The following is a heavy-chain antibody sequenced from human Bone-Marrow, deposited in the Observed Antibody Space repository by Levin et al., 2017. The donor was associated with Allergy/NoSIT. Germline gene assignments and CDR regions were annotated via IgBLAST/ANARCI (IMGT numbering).Heavy chain of an antibody. D-gene: IGHD3-10*01. J-gene: IGHJ4*02. CDR2: FYPEDYET. CDR3: ATRPPSTYVSRRNTGDF. Sequence: ASVKVSCKVSGHTLSELPMHWVRQAPGKGLEWMGGFYPEDYETIYAQQFQGRVTMTEDTSADTAYMELNSLTSEDTAVYWCATRPPSTYVSRRNTGDFWGQGTLVTVSS. V-gene: IGHV1-24*01. CDR1: GHTLSELP.